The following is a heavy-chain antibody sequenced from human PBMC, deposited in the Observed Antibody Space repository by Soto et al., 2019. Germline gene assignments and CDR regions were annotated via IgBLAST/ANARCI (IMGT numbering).Heavy chain of an antibody. CDR2: ISSSGGST. CDR3: AKGHEFWTTYSSYYGMSV. Sequence: GGALRLSCAASGFSFSKYAMNWVRQAPGKGLEWVSGISSSGGSTAYGDSVKGRFTISRDNSKNTLYLQMNSLRADDAAVYFCAKGHEFWTTYSSYYGMSVSGRGTMATDS. J-gene: IGHJ6*04. CDR1: GFSFSKYA. V-gene: IGHV3-23*01. D-gene: IGHD3-3*01.